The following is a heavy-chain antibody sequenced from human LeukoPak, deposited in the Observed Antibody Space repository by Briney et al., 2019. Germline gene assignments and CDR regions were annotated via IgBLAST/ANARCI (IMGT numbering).Heavy chain of an antibody. D-gene: IGHD6-6*01. J-gene: IGHJ4*02. CDR3: ASLRAGVATRPLDY. CDR2: INPNSGGT. V-gene: IGHV1-2*06. CDR1: GYTFTGYY. Sequence: ASVKVSCKASGYTFTGYYMHWVRQAPGQGLEWMGRINPNSGGTNYAQKFQGRVTMTRDTSISTAYMELSRLRSDDTAVYYCASLRAGVATRPLDYWGQGTLVTVSS.